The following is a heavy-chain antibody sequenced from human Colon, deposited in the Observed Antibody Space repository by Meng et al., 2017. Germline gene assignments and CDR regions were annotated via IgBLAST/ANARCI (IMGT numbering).Heavy chain of an antibody. D-gene: IGHD6-19*01. V-gene: IGHV4-4*02. CDR3: ASFPPPGKQWLVTDY. CDR1: GGSTRSRNW. J-gene: IGHJ4*02. CDR2: IYHSGST. Sequence: VQLQGSGPGLLQPSGTLSLTCAVPGGSTRSRNWWSWVRQPPGKGLEWIGEIYHSGSTNYNPSLKSRVTISVDKSKNQFSLKLSSVTAADTAVYYCASFPPPGKQWLVTDYWGQGTLVTVSS.